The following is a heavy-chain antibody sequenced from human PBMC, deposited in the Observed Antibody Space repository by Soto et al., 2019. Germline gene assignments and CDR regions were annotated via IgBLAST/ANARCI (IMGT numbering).Heavy chain of an antibody. J-gene: IGHJ4*02. D-gene: IGHD2-15*01. V-gene: IGHV1-18*01. CDR1: GYSFTSYG. Sequence: ASVKVSCKASGYSFTSYGITWVRQAPGQGLEWLGWISPYNGDTSYAQKLQGRVTMTTDTSTSTAYMELRSLRSEDTAVYYCARDCSGGSCYSGVWYFDYWGQGTLVTVSS. CDR2: ISPYNGDT. CDR3: ARDCSGGSCYSGVWYFDY.